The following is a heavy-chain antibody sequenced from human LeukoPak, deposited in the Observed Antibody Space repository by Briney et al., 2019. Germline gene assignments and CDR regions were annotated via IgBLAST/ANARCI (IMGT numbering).Heavy chain of an antibody. Sequence: ASVKVSCKASGYIFTTFYIHWVRQAPGQGLEWMGIINPSGGNTGYAQKFQGRVTITRDTSASTAYMELSSLRSEDTAVYYCAKVTTRFANAFDIWGQGTMVTVSS. J-gene: IGHJ3*02. V-gene: IGHV1-46*01. CDR2: INPSGGNT. D-gene: IGHD4-17*01. CDR3: AKVTTRFANAFDI. CDR1: GYIFTTFY.